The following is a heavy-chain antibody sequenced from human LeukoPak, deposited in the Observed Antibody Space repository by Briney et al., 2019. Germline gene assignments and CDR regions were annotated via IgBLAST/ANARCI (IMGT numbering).Heavy chain of an antibody. J-gene: IGHJ4*02. CDR3: ASGVYSSGWYLDY. D-gene: IGHD6-19*01. CDR1: AFPFSSYS. Sequence: GGSLRLSCAASAFPFSSYSMHWVRQAPGKGLEWVAVIWHDGSHKYYADSVTGRFTISRDNSKNTLYLQMNSLRAEDTAVYYCASGVYSSGWYLDYWGQGTLVTVSS. V-gene: IGHV3-33*01. CDR2: IWHDGSHK.